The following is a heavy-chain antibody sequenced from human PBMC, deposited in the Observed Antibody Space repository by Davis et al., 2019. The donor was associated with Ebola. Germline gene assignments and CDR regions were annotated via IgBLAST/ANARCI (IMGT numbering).Heavy chain of an antibody. CDR2: ISSNGGST. CDR3: ASGLDY. Sequence: PGGSLRLSCSASGFTFSSYAMHWVRQAPGKGLEYVSAISSNGGSTYYADSVKGRFTISRDNAKNSLYLQMNSLRAEDTAVYYCASGLDYWGQGSLVTVSS. CDR1: GFTFSSYA. V-gene: IGHV3-64*04. J-gene: IGHJ4*02.